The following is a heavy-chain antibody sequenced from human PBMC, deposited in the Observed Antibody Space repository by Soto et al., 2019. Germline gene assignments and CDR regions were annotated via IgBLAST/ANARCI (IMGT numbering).Heavy chain of an antibody. CDR3: ACTRKWLPFDN. CDR2: VHNVGST. D-gene: IGHD3-22*01. CDR1: GGSVSSYH. Sequence: QVQLQESGPGLVKPSETLSLTCSVSGGSVSSYHCSWIRQPPGKGLEWIGWIGYVHNVGSTHYNPPLTSRVTMSEDTSKNQFALRLSSVTAADTALYYCACTRKWLPFDNWGQGTLVTVSS. V-gene: IGHV4-59*08. J-gene: IGHJ4*02.